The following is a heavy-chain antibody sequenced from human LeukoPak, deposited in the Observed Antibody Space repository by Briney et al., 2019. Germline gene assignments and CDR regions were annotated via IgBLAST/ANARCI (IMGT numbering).Heavy chain of an antibody. J-gene: IGHJ4*02. Sequence: SGGSLRLSCAASGFTFGSYVMDWVRQAPGKGLEWVSSISSSSSYIYYADSVKGRFIISRDNSKNTLYLQMNSLRAEDTAVYYCATPPTVTRNYWGQGTLVTVSS. V-gene: IGHV3-21*04. CDR1: GFTFGSYV. CDR2: ISSSSSYI. CDR3: ATPPTVTRNY. D-gene: IGHD4-17*01.